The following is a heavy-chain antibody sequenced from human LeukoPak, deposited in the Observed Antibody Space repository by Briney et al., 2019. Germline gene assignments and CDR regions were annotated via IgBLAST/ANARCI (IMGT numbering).Heavy chain of an antibody. Sequence: GGSLRLSCAASGFAASGFTFSTFGMHWVRQAPGKGLEWVAFIRYDGSNKYYADSVKGRFTISRDDSKNTLYLQMNSLRAEDTAAYYCAKGYYFDILSGYSSLDSWGQGTLVTVTS. CDR2: IRYDGSNK. D-gene: IGHD3-9*01. V-gene: IGHV3-30*02. CDR1: GFTFSTFG. J-gene: IGHJ4*02. CDR3: AKGYYFDILSGYSSLDS.